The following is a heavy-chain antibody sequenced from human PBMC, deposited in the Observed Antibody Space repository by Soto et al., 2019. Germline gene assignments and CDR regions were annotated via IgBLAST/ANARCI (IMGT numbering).Heavy chain of an antibody. Sequence: QVQLVESGGGVVQPGRSLRLSCAASGFTFSSYGMHWVRQAPGKGLEWVAVISYDGSNKYYADSVKGRFTISSDNSKNTLYLQMNSLRAEDTAVYYCAKGKLTGYCSGGSCYGLYWGQGTLVTVSS. CDR1: GFTFSSYG. D-gene: IGHD2-15*01. CDR3: AKGKLTGYCSGGSCYGLY. CDR2: ISYDGSNK. V-gene: IGHV3-30*18. J-gene: IGHJ4*02.